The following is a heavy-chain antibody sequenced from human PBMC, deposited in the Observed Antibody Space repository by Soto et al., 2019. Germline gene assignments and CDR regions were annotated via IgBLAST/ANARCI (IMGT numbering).Heavy chain of an antibody. J-gene: IGHJ4*02. CDR3: ARSPFLECN. CDR1: GFTFSAYE. Sequence: VGSLRLSCAASGFTFSAYEMNWVRQAPGKGLEWVSYISSSGNTIYYADPVKGRFTISRDNAKNSLFLQMNSLRVEDTAFYYCARSPFLECNWAQGTLVTVSS. V-gene: IGHV3-48*03. D-gene: IGHD3-3*02. CDR2: ISSSGNTI.